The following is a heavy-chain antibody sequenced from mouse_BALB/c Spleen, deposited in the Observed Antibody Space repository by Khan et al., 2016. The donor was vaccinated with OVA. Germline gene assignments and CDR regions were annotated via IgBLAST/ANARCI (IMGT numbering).Heavy chain of an antibody. CDR3: VRAGAYHRSDGWFAY. Sequence: QVQLQQSGAELARPGASVKMSCKASGYTFTSYTIHWVRQRPGQAPEWIGHINPSNNYTNYNQNFKDKATLIVDKSSSTAYMQLSSLTSEDSAVYYCVRAGAYHRSDGWFAYWGQGTLVTVSA. D-gene: IGHD2-14*01. V-gene: IGHV1-4*01. J-gene: IGHJ3*01. CDR2: INPSNNYT. CDR1: GYTFTSYT.